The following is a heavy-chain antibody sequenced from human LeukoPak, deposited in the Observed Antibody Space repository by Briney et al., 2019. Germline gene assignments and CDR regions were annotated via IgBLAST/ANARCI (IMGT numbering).Heavy chain of an antibody. D-gene: IGHD3-22*01. CDR2: IIPILGIA. V-gene: IGHV1-69*04. CDR3: ARPYYYDSSGYYFFDY. J-gene: IGHJ4*02. Sequence: SVKVSCKASGGTFSSYAISWVRQAPGQGLEWMGRIIPILGIANYAQKFQGRVTITADKSTSTAYMELSSLRSEDTAVYYCARPYYYDSSGYYFFDYWGQGTLVTVSS. CDR1: GGTFSSYA.